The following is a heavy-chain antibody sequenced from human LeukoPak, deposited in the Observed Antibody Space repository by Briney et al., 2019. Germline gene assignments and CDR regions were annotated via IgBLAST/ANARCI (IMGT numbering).Heavy chain of an antibody. V-gene: IGHV3-13*01. CDR1: GFTVSSYD. CDR3: ARDKGGMVPFDH. D-gene: IGHD3-10*01. CDR2: IGTAGDT. J-gene: IGHJ4*02. Sequence: GGSLRLSCAASGFTVSSYDMHWVRQATGKGLEWVSAIGTAGDTYYPGSVKGRFTIAREDAKNSLYLQMNSVRPEETAMYFCARDKGGMVPFDHWGQGTLVTVSS.